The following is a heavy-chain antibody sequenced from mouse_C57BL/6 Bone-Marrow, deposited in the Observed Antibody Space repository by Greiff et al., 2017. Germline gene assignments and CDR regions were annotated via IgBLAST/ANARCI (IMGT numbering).Heavy chain of an antibody. CDR3: ARDGDYNWYFDV. V-gene: IGHV3-6*01. J-gene: IGHJ1*03. Sequence: EVKLQESGPGLVKPSQSLSLTCSVTGYSITSGYYWNWIRQFPGNKLEWMGYISYDGSNNYNPSLKNRISITRDTSKNQFFLKLNSVTTEDTATYYCARDGDYNWYFDVWGTGTTVTVSS. CDR2: ISYDGSN. D-gene: IGHD2-4*01. CDR1: GYSITSGYY.